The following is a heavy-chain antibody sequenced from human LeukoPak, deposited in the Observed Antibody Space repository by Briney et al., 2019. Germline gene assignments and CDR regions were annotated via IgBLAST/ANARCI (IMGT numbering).Heavy chain of an antibody. Sequence: GGSLRLSCAASGFTFSIYAMSWVRQAPGKGLEWVANIKQDGSEKYYVDSVKGRFTISRDNAKNSLYLRMNSLRAEDTAVYYCAREKAAAGYYFDYWGQGTLVTVSS. CDR2: IKQDGSEK. J-gene: IGHJ4*02. CDR3: AREKAAAGYYFDY. V-gene: IGHV3-7*03. CDR1: GFTFSIYA. D-gene: IGHD6-13*01.